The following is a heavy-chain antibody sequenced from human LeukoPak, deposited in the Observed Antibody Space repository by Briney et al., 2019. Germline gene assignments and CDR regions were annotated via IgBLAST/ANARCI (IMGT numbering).Heavy chain of an antibody. Sequence: GGSLRLSCAASGFTVKEYYMYWIRHAPGGGPMWVSRISDDGATKLYAGFATGRFTMSRDSHKNIVYLQMHSLRVEDTAKYYCVRAIPPGGTVWFDIWGQGTLVTVSS. V-gene: IGHV3-74*01. CDR3: VRAIPPGGTVWFDI. D-gene: IGHD6-13*01. J-gene: IGHJ5*02. CDR2: ISDDGATK. CDR1: GFTVKEYY.